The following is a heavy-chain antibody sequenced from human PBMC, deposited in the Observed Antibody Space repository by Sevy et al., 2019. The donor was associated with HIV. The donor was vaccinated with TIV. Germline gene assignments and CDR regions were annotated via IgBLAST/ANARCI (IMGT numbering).Heavy chain of an antibody. D-gene: IGHD2-2*01. J-gene: IGHJ4*02. CDR3: TTNDLIVVVPAAAKHFDY. CDR2: IKSKTDGGTT. V-gene: IGHV3-15*01. CDR1: GFTFSNAW. Sequence: GGSLRLSCAASGFTFSNAWMSWVRQAPGKGLEWVGRIKSKTDGGTTDYAAPVKGRITISRDDSKNTLYLQMNSLKTEDTAVYYCTTNDLIVVVPAAAKHFDYWGQGTLVTVSS.